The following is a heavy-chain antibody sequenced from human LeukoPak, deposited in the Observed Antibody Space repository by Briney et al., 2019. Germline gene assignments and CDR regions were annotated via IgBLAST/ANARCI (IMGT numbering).Heavy chain of an antibody. CDR3: ARDVSLGYYDSSGHIPQIYFDY. Sequence: GGSLRLPCAASGFTFSDHHMDWVRQAPGKGLEWIGRSKNKDYAYSTVYVASVKGRFTFSRDDPRNSLYLQMNSLTTEDTAVYYCARDVSLGYYDSSGHIPQIYFDYWGQGTLVTVSS. CDR2: SKNKDYAYST. J-gene: IGHJ4*02. V-gene: IGHV3-72*01. D-gene: IGHD3-22*01. CDR1: GFTFSDHH.